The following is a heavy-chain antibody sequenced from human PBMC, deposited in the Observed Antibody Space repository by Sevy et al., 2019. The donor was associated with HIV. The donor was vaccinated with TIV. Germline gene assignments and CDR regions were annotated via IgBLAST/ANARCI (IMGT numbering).Heavy chain of an antibody. CDR1: RFTFSSYS. V-gene: IGHV3-21*01. Sequence: GGSLILSCAASRFTFSSYSMNWVRQAPGKGLEWVSSITSSSSYIYYADSVKGRFTISRDNAKNSLYLQMNSLRAEDTAVYYCARGIWSGYYLYAFDIWGHGTMVTVSS. D-gene: IGHD3-3*01. J-gene: IGHJ3*02. CDR2: ITSSSSYI. CDR3: ARGIWSGYYLYAFDI.